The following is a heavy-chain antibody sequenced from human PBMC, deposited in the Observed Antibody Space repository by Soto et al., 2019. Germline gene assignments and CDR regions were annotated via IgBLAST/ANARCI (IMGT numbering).Heavy chain of an antibody. J-gene: IGHJ3*02. V-gene: IGHV1-46*01. CDR1: REPFTCYY. CDR3: ARDRIVVVVTIDAFDI. Sequence: ALREPFTCYYLHCVRQDPSQGLEWMGIINPSGGSTSYAQKFQGRVTMTRDTSTSTVYMELSSLRSEDTAVYYCARDRIVVVVTIDAFDIWGQGTMVTVS. D-gene: IGHD3-3*02. CDR2: INPSGGST.